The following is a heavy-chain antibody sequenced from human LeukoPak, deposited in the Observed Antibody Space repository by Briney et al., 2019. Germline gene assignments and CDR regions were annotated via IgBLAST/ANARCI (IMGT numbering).Heavy chain of an antibody. CDR1: GFTVSSNY. V-gene: IGHV3-53*05. CDR2: IYSGGST. Sequence: GGSLRLSCAASGFTVSSNYMSWVRQAPGKGLEWVSVIYSGGSTYYADSVKGRFTISRDNSKNTLYLQMNSLRAEDTAVYYCAKPSLYYYDTSGYYRYWYFDLWGRGTLVTVSS. CDR3: AKPSLYYYDTSGYYRYWYFDL. J-gene: IGHJ2*01. D-gene: IGHD3-22*01.